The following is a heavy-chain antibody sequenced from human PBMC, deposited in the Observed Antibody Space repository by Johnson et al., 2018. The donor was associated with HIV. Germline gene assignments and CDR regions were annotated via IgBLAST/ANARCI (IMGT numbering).Heavy chain of an antibody. CDR3: ARERPGSCYDWGDAFDI. Sequence: QVQLVESGGGVVQPGRSLRLSCAASGFTFSSYVMHWVRQAPGKGLEWVAVIWFDGSNKYYADSVKGRFTISRDNSKNTLFLQMNSLRAEDTAVYYCARERPGSCYDWGDAFDIWGQGTMVTVSS. CDR1: GFTFSSYV. D-gene: IGHD5-12*01. V-gene: IGHV3-33*01. J-gene: IGHJ3*02. CDR2: IWFDGSNK.